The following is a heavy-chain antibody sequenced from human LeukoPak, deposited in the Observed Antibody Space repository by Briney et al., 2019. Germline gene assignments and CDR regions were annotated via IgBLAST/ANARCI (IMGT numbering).Heavy chain of an antibody. J-gene: IGHJ4*02. CDR3: AREVGDTAMVTHFDY. V-gene: IGHV4-34*01. D-gene: IGHD5-18*01. CDR1: GGSFSGYY. CDR2: INHRGST. Sequence: SETLSLTCAVYGGSFSGYYWSWIRQPPGKGLEWIGEINHRGSTNYNPSLKSRVTISVDTSKNQFSLKLSSVTAADTAVYYCAREVGDTAMVTHFDYWGQGTLVTVSS.